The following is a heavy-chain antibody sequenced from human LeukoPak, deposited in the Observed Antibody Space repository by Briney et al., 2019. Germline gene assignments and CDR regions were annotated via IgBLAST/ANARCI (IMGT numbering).Heavy chain of an antibody. Sequence: PGGSLTLSCAVAGFTFSSYGMHWVRQAPGKGLEWVAFIRYDGSNKYYADSVKGRFAISRDNSKNTLYLQMNSLRAEDTAVYYCAKDGYSSSYNFDYWGQGTLVTVSS. D-gene: IGHD6-6*01. J-gene: IGHJ4*02. CDR2: IRYDGSNK. CDR3: AKDGYSSSYNFDY. CDR1: GFTFSSYG. V-gene: IGHV3-30*02.